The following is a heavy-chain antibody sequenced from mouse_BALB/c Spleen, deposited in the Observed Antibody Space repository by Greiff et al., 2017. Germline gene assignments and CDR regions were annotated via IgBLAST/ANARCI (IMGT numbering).Heavy chain of an antibody. CDR1: GYTFTSYW. V-gene: IGHV1-7*01. Sequence: QVQLQQSGAELAKPGASVKMSCKASGYTFTSYWMHWVKQRPGQGLEWIGYINPSTGYTEYNQKFKDKATLTADKSSSTAYMQLSSLTSEDSAVYYCARLGITTVVANDFDYWGQGTTLTVSS. CDR2: INPSTGYT. D-gene: IGHD1-1*01. J-gene: IGHJ2*01. CDR3: ARLGITTVVANDFDY.